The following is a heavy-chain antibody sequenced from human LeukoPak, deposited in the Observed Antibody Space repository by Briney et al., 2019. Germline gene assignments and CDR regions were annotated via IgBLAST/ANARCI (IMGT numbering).Heavy chain of an antibody. CDR3: ARPIEVVTDHDAFDI. Sequence: PGGSLRLSCAASGFTFSSYAMHWVRQAPGKGLEWVAVISYDGSNKYYADSVKGRFTISRDNSKNTLYLQMNSLRAEDTAVYYCARPIEVVTDHDAFDIWGQGTMVTVSS. D-gene: IGHD2-21*02. J-gene: IGHJ3*02. CDR1: GFTFSSYA. CDR2: ISYDGSNK. V-gene: IGHV3-30*04.